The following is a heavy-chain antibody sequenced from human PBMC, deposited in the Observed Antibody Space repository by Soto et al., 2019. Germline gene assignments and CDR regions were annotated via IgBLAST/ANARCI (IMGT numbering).Heavy chain of an antibody. Sequence: GGSLRLSCAASGFTFSSYGMHWVRQAPGKGLEWVAVISYDGSNKYYADSVKGRFTISRGNSKNTLYLQMNSLRAEDSAVYDCAKAGGTYCDFWSGYPTKNWFDPWGQGTLVTVSS. D-gene: IGHD3-3*01. CDR3: AKAGGTYCDFWSGYPTKNWFDP. CDR1: GFTFSSYG. V-gene: IGHV3-30*18. CDR2: ISYDGSNK. J-gene: IGHJ5*02.